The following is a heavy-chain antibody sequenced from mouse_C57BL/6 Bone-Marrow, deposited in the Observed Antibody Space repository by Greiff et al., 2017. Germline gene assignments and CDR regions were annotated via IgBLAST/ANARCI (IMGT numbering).Heavy chain of an antibody. CDR2: ISSGGSYT. Sequence: EVKLMESGGDLVKPGGSLKLSCAASGFTFSSYGMSWVRQTPDKRLEWVATISSGGSYTYYPDSVKGRFTISRDNAKNTLYLQMSSLKSEDTAMYYCARRYEVDYWGQGTTLTVSS. CDR1: GFTFSSYG. CDR3: ARRYEVDY. V-gene: IGHV5-6*02. D-gene: IGHD2-10*02. J-gene: IGHJ2*01.